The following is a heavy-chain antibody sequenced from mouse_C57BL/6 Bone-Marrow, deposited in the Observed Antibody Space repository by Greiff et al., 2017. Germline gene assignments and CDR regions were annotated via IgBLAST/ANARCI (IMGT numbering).Heavy chain of an antibody. CDR3: ASYYYGSTYNFDY. Sequence: VQLQQSGPELVKPGASVKISCKASGYAFSSSWMNWVKQRPGKGLEWIGRIYPGDGDTKYNGKFKDKATLTVDKSSSTAYMQLSSLTSEDSAVYYCASYYYGSTYNFDYWGQGTTLTVSS. CDR1: GYAFSSSW. D-gene: IGHD1-1*01. J-gene: IGHJ2*01. V-gene: IGHV1-82*01. CDR2: IYPGDGDT.